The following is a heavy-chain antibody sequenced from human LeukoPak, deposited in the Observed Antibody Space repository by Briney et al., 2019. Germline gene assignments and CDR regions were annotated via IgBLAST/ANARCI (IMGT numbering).Heavy chain of an antibody. J-gene: IGHJ4*02. D-gene: IGHD3-10*01. V-gene: IGHV4-4*07. CDR2: IYSSGST. CDR1: GGSISSYY. Sequence: SETLSLTCTVSGGSISSYYWSWIRQPAGEGLEWIGRIYSSGSTNYNPSLRSRVTLSVATSKNQFSLKLSSVTAADTAVYYCARGGVAAKYYFDYWGPGTLVTVSS. CDR3: ARGGVAAKYYFDY.